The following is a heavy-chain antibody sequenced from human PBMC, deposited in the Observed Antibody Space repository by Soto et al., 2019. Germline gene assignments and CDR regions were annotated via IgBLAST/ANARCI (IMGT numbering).Heavy chain of an antibody. CDR1: GFSFSKSW. CDR2: IKSKTDGGAT. V-gene: IGHV3-15*01. Sequence: DVQLEESGGGLVKPGGSLRLSCAASGFSFSKSWMSWVRQVPGKGLEWVGHIKSKTDGGATDYAAPVRGRFAISRDDSKNTTYVQMTKLKNEDTGVYYCTQERRYYYDSGGYWGQGTLVTVSS. CDR3: TQERRYYYDSGGY. D-gene: IGHD3-22*01. J-gene: IGHJ4*02.